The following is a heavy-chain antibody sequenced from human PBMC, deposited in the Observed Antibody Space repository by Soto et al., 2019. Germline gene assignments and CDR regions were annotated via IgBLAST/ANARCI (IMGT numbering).Heavy chain of an antibody. D-gene: IGHD3-3*02. V-gene: IGHV4-31*03. J-gene: IGHJ4*02. CDR3: ARGSRHFWSGHADY. CDR1: GGSISSGGYY. Sequence: SEILSLTCTVSGGSISSGGYYWSWIRQHPGKGLEWIGYIYYSGSTYYNPSLKSRVTISVDTSKNQFSLKLSSVTAADTAVYYCARGSRHFWSGHADYWGQGTLVTVSS. CDR2: IYYSGST.